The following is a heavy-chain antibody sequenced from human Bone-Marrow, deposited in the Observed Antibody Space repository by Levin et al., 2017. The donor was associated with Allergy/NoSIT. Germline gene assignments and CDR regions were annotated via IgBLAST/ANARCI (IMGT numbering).Heavy chain of an antibody. CDR1: GYTFTGYY. D-gene: IGHD2-2*01. J-gene: IGHJ4*02. CDR2: INPNSGGT. V-gene: IGHV1-2*02. CDR3: ARDEWSTSPFDY. Sequence: ASVKVSCKASGYTFTGYYMHWVRQAPGQGLEWMGWINPNSGGTNYAQKFQGRVTMTRDTSISTAYMELSRLRSDDTAVYYCARDEWSTSPFDYWGQGTLVTVSS.